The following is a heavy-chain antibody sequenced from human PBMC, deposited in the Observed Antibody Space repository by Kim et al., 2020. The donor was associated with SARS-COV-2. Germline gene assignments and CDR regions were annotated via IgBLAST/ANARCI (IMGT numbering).Heavy chain of an antibody. CDR3: VNGDGQLLWGYFDY. V-gene: IGHV3-64D*06. J-gene: IGHJ4*02. Sequence: ADSVKGRFTISRDNSKNTLYLQMSSLRAEDTAVYYCVNGDGQLLWGYFDYWGQGTLVTVSS. D-gene: IGHD2-21*01.